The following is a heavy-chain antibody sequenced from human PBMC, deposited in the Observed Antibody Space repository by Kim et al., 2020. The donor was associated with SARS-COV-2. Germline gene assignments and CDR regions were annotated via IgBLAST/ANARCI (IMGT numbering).Heavy chain of an antibody. J-gene: IGHJ4*02. Sequence: ASVKVSCKVSGYTLTELSMHWVRQAPGKGLEWMGGFDPEDGETIYAQKFQGRVTMTEDTSTDTAYMELSSLRSEDTAVYYCATAWGLGPPKYYFDYWGQGTLVTVSS. CDR3: ATAWGLGPPKYYFDY. D-gene: IGHD3-16*01. CDR1: GYTLTELS. V-gene: IGHV1-24*01. CDR2: FDPEDGET.